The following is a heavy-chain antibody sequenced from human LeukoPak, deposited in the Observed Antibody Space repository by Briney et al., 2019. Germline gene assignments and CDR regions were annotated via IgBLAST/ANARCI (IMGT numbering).Heavy chain of an antibody. V-gene: IGHV4-39*07. J-gene: IGHJ6*03. D-gene: IGHD4/OR15-4a*01. CDR2: IYYSGST. CDR3: ARSMVSKTYYMDV. CDR1: GGSISSSSYY. Sequence: SETLSLTCTVSGGSISSSSYYWGWIRQSPGKGLEWIGSIYYSGSTYQNPSLKSRVTTSVDTSKNQFSLKLNSVTAADTAVYYCARSMVSKTYYMDVWGKGTTVTVSS.